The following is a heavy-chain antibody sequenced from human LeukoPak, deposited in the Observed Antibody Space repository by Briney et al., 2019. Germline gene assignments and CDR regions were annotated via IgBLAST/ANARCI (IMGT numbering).Heavy chain of an antibody. CDR2: IIPILGIA. D-gene: IGHD3-10*01. CDR1: GGAFSSYA. Sequence: SVKVSCKASGGAFSSYAISWVRQAPGQGLEWMGRIIPILGIANYAQKFQGRVTITADKSTSTAYMELNSLRSEDTAVYYCARDLSGVLLWFGELNYWGQGTLVTVSS. V-gene: IGHV1-69*04. CDR3: ARDLSGVLLWFGELNY. J-gene: IGHJ4*02.